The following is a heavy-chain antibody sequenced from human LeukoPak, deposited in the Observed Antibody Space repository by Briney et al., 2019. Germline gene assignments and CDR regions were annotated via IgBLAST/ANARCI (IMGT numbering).Heavy chain of an antibody. CDR3: ARGGARYNWNDSH. Sequence: GGSLRLSCAASGFTFSSYWMHWVRQAPGKGLVWVSRINSDGSSTSYADSVKGRFTISRDNAKNTLYLQMNSLRAEDTAVYYCARGGARYNWNDSHWGQGTLVTVSS. CDR1: GFTFSSYW. D-gene: IGHD1-20*01. CDR2: INSDGSST. V-gene: IGHV3-74*01. J-gene: IGHJ4*02.